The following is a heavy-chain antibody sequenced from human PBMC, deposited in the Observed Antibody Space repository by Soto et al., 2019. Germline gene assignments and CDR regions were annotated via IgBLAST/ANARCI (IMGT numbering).Heavy chain of an antibody. D-gene: IGHD2-2*01. Sequence: GASVKVSCKASGYTFTGYYMHWVRQAPGQGLEWVGWINPNSGGTNYAQKFQGRVTMTRDTSISTAYMELSRLRSDDTAVYYCARGRDHVWIVPAASIDYWGQGTLVTVSS. CDR3: ARGRDHVWIVPAASIDY. CDR1: GYTFTGYY. CDR2: INPNSGGT. V-gene: IGHV1-2*02. J-gene: IGHJ4*02.